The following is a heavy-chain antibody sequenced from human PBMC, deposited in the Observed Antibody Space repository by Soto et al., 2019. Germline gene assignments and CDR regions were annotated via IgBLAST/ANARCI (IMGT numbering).Heavy chain of an antibody. CDR3: ARGDKGTNWSWYFDL. J-gene: IGHJ2*01. Sequence: GGSLRLSCAASGFTFSSYDMHWVRQATGKGLEWVSAIGTAGDTYYPGSVKGRFTISRENAKNSLYLQMNSLRAGDTAVYYCARGDKGTNWSWYFDLWGRGTLVTVSS. V-gene: IGHV3-13*01. CDR1: GFTFSSYD. CDR2: IGTAGDT. D-gene: IGHD1-1*01.